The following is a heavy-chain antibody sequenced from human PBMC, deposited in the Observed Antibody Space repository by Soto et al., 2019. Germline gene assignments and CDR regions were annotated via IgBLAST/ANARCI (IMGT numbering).Heavy chain of an antibody. Sequence: QVQLQQWGAGLLQPSETLSLTFAVYGGYFSGYYWSWIRQPPGKGLEWIGEINHSGSTNYNPSLKSLVTISVHPAKNQVPLKPRSGTAKDTAVYYCARGHIVVVPAAYPYYYYYGMDVWGQGTKVTVSS. J-gene: IGHJ6*02. CDR2: INHSGST. CDR1: GGYFSGYY. CDR3: ARGHIVVVPAAYPYYYYYGMDV. V-gene: IGHV4-34*01. D-gene: IGHD2-2*01.